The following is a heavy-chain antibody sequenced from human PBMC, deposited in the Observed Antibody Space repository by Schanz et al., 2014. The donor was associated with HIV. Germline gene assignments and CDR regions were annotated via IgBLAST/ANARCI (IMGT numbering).Heavy chain of an antibody. J-gene: IGHJ6*02. V-gene: IGHV3-30-3*01. D-gene: IGHD6-19*01. CDR3: STDIAVAGRGGMDL. CDR1: GFTFRSYA. Sequence: QVQLVESGGGVVPPGGSLRLSCAASGFTFRSYAMHWVRQAPGKGLEWVAGMSHDGFSKYFADSVKGRFTISRDNSKKTLHLQMNSLRPEDTAVYYCSTDIAVAGRGGMDLWGQGTTVTVAS. CDR2: MSHDGFSK.